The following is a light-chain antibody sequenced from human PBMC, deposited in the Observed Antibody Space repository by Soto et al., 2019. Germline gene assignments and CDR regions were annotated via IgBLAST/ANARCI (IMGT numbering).Light chain of an antibody. J-gene: IGLJ2*01. V-gene: IGLV2-14*03. CDR1: SSDDGGYNY. CDR2: DVS. CDR3: RSYTSISTPYVV. Sequence: QSVLTQPASVSGSPGQSITISCTGTSSDDGGYNYVSWYQHHPGKAPKLMIYDVSNRPSGVSNRCSGSKSGNTASLTISGLQAEDEADYYCRSYTSISTPYVVFGGGTKVTVL.